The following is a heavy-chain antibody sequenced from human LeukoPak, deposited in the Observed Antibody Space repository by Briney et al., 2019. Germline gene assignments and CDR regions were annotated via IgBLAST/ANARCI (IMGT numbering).Heavy chain of an antibody. Sequence: GGSLRLSCTASEFTVSRNYMLWVRQAPGKGLEWVSLIFSNGDTHYADSVKGRFTIPRDTSKNTVSLQMNSLRGEDTAMYYCTRDQMNYWGQGTLVTVSS. D-gene: IGHD5-24*01. CDR1: EFTVSRNY. CDR2: IFSNGDT. V-gene: IGHV3-53*01. J-gene: IGHJ4*02. CDR3: TRDQMNY.